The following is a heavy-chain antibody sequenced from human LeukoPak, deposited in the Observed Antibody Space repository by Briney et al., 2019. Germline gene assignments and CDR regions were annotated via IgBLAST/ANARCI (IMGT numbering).Heavy chain of an antibody. V-gene: IGHV1-69*01. CDR2: IIPIFGTA. CDR1: GGTFSSYA. CDR3: AREEVVTESFVYYGMDV. Sequence: GSSVKVSCRASGGTFSSYAISWVRQAPGQGLEWMGGIIPIFGTANYAQKFQGRVTITADESTSTAYMELSSLRSEDTAVYYCAREEVVTESFVYYGMDVWGQGTTVTVSS. D-gene: IGHD2-21*02. J-gene: IGHJ6*02.